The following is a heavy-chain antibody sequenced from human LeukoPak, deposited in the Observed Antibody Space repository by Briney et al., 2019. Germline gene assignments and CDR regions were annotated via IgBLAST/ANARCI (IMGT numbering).Heavy chain of an antibody. CDR2: IYYTGIT. D-gene: IGHD6-13*01. CDR3: ARHSSRDAFDI. V-gene: IGHV4-39*01. CDR1: GGSISTTSYY. Sequence: PSETLSLTCAVSGGSISTTSYYWGWFRQPPGKGLKWIGSIYYTGITFYNASLKTRVTISVDTSKNQFSLELSSVTAADTALYYCARHSSRDAFDIWGQGTMVTVSS. J-gene: IGHJ3*02.